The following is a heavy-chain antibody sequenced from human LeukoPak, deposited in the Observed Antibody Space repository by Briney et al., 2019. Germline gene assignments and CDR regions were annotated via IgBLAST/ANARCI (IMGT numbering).Heavy chain of an antibody. J-gene: IGHJ4*02. CDR1: GGSISSGSYS. V-gene: IGHV4-61*02. Sequence: PSETLSLTCTVSGGSISSGSYSWNWIRQPAGKGLEWIGRFYTSGSTNYNPSLKSRVTMSVDASKNQFSLKLTSVTAADTAVYYCARGEGQFDYWGQGTLVTVSS. D-gene: IGHD1-26*01. CDR2: FYTSGST. CDR3: ARGEGQFDY.